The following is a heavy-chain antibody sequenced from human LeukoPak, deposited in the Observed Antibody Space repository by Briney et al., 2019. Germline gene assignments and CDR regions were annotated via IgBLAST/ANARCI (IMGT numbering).Heavy chain of an antibody. D-gene: IGHD5-12*01. J-gene: IGHJ4*02. CDR1: GFTFSNYA. Sequence: HPGRSLRLSCAASGFTFSNYAMHWVRQAPGKGLEWVAVLSHDGSDKWYADSVKGRFTISRDNSKNTLYLQMNSLRPEDTAVYYCARDNEGYGSSFDYWGQGTLVTVSS. CDR2: LSHDGSDK. CDR3: ARDNEGYGSSFDY. V-gene: IGHV3-30-3*01.